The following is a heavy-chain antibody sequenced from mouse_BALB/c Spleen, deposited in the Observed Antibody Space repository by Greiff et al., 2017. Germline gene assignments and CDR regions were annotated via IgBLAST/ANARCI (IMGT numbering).Heavy chain of an antibody. J-gene: IGHJ4*01. Sequence: EVQVVESGTVLARPGASVKMSCKASGYTFTSYWMHWVKQRPGQGLEWIGAIYPGNSDTSYNQKFKGKAKLTAVTSTSTAYMELSSLTNEDSAVYYCTGDYNYYAMYYWGQGTSVTVSS. D-gene: IGHD2-4*01. CDR2: IYPGNSDT. CDR1: GYTFTSYW. CDR3: TGDYNYYAMYY. V-gene: IGHV1-5*01.